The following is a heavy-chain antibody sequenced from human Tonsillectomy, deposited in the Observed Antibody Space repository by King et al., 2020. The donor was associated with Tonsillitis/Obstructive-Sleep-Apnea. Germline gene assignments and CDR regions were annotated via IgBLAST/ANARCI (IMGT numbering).Heavy chain of an antibody. Sequence: VQLVESGGGLVQPGGALRLSCAASGITFRSYAMSWVRQAPGKGLEWGSTISGGGVSRYYADSVKGRFTSSRDNSKNTLYLQMNSLRAEDTAVYYCAKAMVQGIIITIFDYWGQGTLVTVSS. D-gene: IGHD3-10*01. V-gene: IGHV3-23*04. CDR2: ISGGGVSR. CDR3: AKAMVQGIIITIFDY. J-gene: IGHJ4*02. CDR1: GITFRSYA.